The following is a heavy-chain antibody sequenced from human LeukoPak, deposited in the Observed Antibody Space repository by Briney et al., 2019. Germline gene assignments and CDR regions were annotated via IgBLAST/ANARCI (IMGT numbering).Heavy chain of an antibody. J-gene: IGHJ4*02. CDR1: GYSISSGYY. CDR3: ARDSGSYYFDY. CDR2: IYHSGST. Sequence: SETLSLICTVSGYSISSGYYWGWIRQPPGKGLEWIGSIYHSGSTYYNPSLKSRVTISVDTSKNQFSLKLSSVTAADTAVYYCARDSGSYYFDYWGQGTLVTVSS. V-gene: IGHV4-38-2*02. D-gene: IGHD1-26*01.